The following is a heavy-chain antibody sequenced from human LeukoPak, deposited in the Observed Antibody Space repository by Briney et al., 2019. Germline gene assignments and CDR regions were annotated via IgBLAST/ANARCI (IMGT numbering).Heavy chain of an antibody. V-gene: IGHV1-3*03. CDR2: INAGNGNT. Sequence: ASVKVSCKASGYTFTSYAMHWVRQAPGQRLEWMGWINAGNGNTKYSQEFQGRVTITRDTSASTAYMELSSLRSEDMAVYYCARAPVLYDSSGYYFTYFDYWGQGTLVTVSS. CDR3: ARAPVLYDSSGYYFTYFDY. D-gene: IGHD3-22*01. CDR1: GYTFTSYA. J-gene: IGHJ4*02.